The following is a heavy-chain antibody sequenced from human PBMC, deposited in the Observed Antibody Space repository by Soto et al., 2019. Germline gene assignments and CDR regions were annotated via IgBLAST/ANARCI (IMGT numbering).Heavy chain of an antibody. CDR1: GFSINNGGVG. V-gene: IGHV2-5*01. CDR3: XXXXXXXXNLFFDQ. CDR2: LYWNDDE. J-gene: IGHJ4*02. Sequence: QITLKESGQTLVKPTQTLTLICSLSGFSINNGGVGVGWIRQPPGKAPEWLALLYWNDDEWYNPSLRYRLSVXXXXXXXXXXXXXXXXXXXXXXXXXXXXXXXXXXNLFFDQWGQGALVTVSS.